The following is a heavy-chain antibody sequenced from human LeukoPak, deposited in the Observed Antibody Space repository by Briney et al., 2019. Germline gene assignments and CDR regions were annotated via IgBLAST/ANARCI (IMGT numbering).Heavy chain of an antibody. CDR2: INPNSGGT. CDR3: ARGYCSGGSCYSVENWFDP. J-gene: IGHJ5*02. CDR1: GYTFTGYY. D-gene: IGHD2-15*01. V-gene: IGHV1-2*06. Sequence: GASVKVSCKAAGYTFTGYYMFWVRQAPGQGLEWMGRINPNSGGTNYAQKFQGRVTMTRDTPISTAYMELSRLRSDDTAVYYCARGYCSGGSCYSVENWFDPWGQGTLVTVS.